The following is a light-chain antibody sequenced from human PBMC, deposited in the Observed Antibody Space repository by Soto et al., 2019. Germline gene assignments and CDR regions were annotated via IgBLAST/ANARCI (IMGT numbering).Light chain of an antibody. CDR2: AAS. CDR3: HQYDNAPQN. J-gene: IGKJ2*01. CDR1: QSMTRTY. Sequence: EIVLMQSPGTLSLSPGERATLSFRASQSMTRTYIAWYQKKPGQAPRLLIYAASIRAPGIPDKFSGTGSGTDYSLTIDRLEPEDSAVYYCHQYDNAPQNFGQGTKVDIK. V-gene: IGKV3-20*01.